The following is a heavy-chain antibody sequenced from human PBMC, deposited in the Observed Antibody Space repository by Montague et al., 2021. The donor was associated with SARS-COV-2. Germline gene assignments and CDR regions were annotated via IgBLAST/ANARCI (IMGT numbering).Heavy chain of an antibody. J-gene: IGHJ1*01. CDR2: IYYCGST. V-gene: IGHV4-59*08. Sequence: SETLSLICTVSGGSLSSYYWSWIRQPPGKGLEWIGYIYYCGSTNYNPSLKSRVTISVDTSKNQFSLNLSSVTAADTAVYYCARHVSGSLTHFHHWGQGSLVTVSS. CDR1: GGSLSSYY. CDR3: ARHVSGSLTHFHH. D-gene: IGHD1-26*01.